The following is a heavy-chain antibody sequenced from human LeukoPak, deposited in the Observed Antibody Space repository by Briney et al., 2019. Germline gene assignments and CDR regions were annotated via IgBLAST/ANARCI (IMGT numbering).Heavy chain of an antibody. Sequence: GGSLRLSCAASGFTSRSYWMSWVRQAPGKGLEWVANIKQDGSEKYYVDSMKGRFTISRDNAKNSLYLQMNSLRAEDTAVYYCARRIAARPVPGLWYYYMDVWGKGTTVTVSS. CDR1: GFTSRSYW. D-gene: IGHD6-6*01. V-gene: IGHV3-7*01. J-gene: IGHJ6*03. CDR3: ARRIAARPVPGLWYYYMDV. CDR2: IKQDGSEK.